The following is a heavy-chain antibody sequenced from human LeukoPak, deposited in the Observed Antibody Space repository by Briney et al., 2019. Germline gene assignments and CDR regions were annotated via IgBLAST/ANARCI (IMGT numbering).Heavy chain of an antibody. CDR1: GGSISSYY. CDR2: IYYSGST. J-gene: IGHJ4*02. V-gene: IGHV4-59*12. Sequence: SETLSLTCTVSGGSISSYYWSWIRQPPGKGLEWIGYIYYSGSTNYNPSLKSRVTISVDTSKNQFSLKLSSVTAADTAVYYCARVVYGGNFDYWGQGTLVTVSS. CDR3: ARVVYGGNFDY. D-gene: IGHD4-23*01.